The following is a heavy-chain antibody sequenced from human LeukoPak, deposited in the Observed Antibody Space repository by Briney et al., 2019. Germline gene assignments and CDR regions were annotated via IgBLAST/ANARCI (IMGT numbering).Heavy chain of an antibody. CDR1: GFSFSNAW. CDR3: TTDKGYSSSWYVRGSHYMDV. V-gene: IGHV3-15*01. D-gene: IGHD6-13*01. CDR2: IKIKFDGGTT. J-gene: IGHJ6*03. Sequence: GGSLRLSCGASGFSFSNAWMSWVRQAAGRGLEWVGHIKIKFDGGTTDYVAPVKGRFTISRDDSKNTLYLQMNSLKTEDTAVYYCTTDKGYSSSWYVRGSHYMDVWGKGTTVTVSS.